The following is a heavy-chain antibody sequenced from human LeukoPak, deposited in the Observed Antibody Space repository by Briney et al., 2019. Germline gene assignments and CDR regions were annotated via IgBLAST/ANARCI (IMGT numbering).Heavy chain of an antibody. CDR3: ARGNRLYSSSWSSLAFDI. CDR1: GYIFTNYD. Sequence: GASVKVSCKASGYIFTNYDINWVRQATGQGLEWMGWTNPNSGYTGYAQKFQGRVTMTRSTSISTAYMEVSSLRSEDTAVYYCARGNRLYSSSWSSLAFDIWGQRTMVTVSS. J-gene: IGHJ3*02. V-gene: IGHV1-8*01. D-gene: IGHD6-13*01. CDR2: TNPNSGYT.